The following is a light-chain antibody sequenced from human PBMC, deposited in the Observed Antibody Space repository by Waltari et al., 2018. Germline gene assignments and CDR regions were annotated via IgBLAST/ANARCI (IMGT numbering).Light chain of an antibody. J-gene: IGKJ1*01. CDR2: EVS. CDR3: MQGIEYPWT. CDR1: QSLLDSEDGNTY. Sequence: DIVMTQTPLSLPVTLGEPASIPCRSSQSLLDSEDGNTYLDWYLQKPGQSPQLLIYEVSNRASGVPDRFSGSGSDTDFTLKISRVEAEDVGVYYCMQGIEYPWTFGQGTKVEIK. V-gene: IGKV2-40*01.